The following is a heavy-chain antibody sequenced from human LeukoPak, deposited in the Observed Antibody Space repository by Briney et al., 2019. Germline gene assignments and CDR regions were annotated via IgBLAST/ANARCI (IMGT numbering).Heavy chain of an antibody. D-gene: IGHD6-19*01. CDR1: GVSISSSNSY. J-gene: IGHJ5*02. V-gene: IGHV4-61*02. CDR3: ARGLSSGIAVATWFDP. Sequence: PSETLSLTCTVSGVSISSSNSYWGWIRQPAGKGLEWLGRIYTSGSTNYNPSLKSRVTMSVDTSKNQFSLKLSSVTAADTAVYYCARGLSSGIAVATWFDPWGQGTLVTVSS. CDR2: IYTSGST.